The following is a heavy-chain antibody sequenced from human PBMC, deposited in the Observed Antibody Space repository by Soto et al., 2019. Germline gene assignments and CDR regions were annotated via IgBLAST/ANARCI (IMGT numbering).Heavy chain of an antibody. V-gene: IGHV6-1*01. CDR1: GDSVSSNSAA. J-gene: IGHJ4*02. Sequence: SQTLSLTCAISGDSVSSNSAAWNWIRQSPSRGLEWLGRTYYRSKWHNDYAVSVKSRIIIKPDTSKNQFSLQLTSVTPEDTAVYYCGGQHQWLDSWGQGTLVTVSS. CDR2: TYYRSKWHN. D-gene: IGHD6-19*01. CDR3: GGQHQWLDS.